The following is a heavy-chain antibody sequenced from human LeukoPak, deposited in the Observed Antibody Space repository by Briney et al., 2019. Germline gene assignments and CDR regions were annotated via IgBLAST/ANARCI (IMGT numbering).Heavy chain of an antibody. V-gene: IGHV3-53*01. D-gene: IGHD1-26*01. J-gene: IGHJ4*02. CDR3: ARDEEYSGSSEGSDY. CDR2: IYSGGSI. Sequence: GGSLRLSCAASGLIVSSNYMTWVRQAPGKGLEWVSVIYSGGSIYYADSVKGRFTISRDNAKNSLYLQMNSLRAEDTAVYYCARDEEYSGSSEGSDYWGQGTLVTVSS. CDR1: GLIVSSNY.